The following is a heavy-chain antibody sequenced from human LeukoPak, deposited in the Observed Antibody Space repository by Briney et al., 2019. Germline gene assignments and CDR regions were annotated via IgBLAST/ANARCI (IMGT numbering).Heavy chain of an antibody. J-gene: IGHJ2*01. Sequence: SETLSLTCTVSGYSMTSGYYWGWIRQPPGKGLEWIGSCYHSGSTYYNPSLESRVTISVDTSKNQFSLKLSSVTAADTAVYYCARHFLTGDDPYFDLWGRGTLVTVSS. CDR3: ARHFLTGDDPYFDL. D-gene: IGHD7-27*01. CDR2: CYHSGST. V-gene: IGHV4-38-2*02. CDR1: GYSMTSGYY.